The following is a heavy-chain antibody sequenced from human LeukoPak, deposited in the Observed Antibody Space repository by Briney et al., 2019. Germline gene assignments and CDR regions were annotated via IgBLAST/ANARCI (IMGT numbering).Heavy chain of an antibody. CDR1: GFTFNTYA. D-gene: IGHD6-19*01. CDR3: ARSLGSGWIHLVEY. Sequence: GGSLRLSCAASGFTFNTYALHWVRQAPGKGLEWVAVVSYDGGAKYYADSVKGRFAISRDNSKNTVDLQMYSLRAEDSAVYYCARSLGSGWIHLVEYWGQGTLVTVS. V-gene: IGHV3-30*03. J-gene: IGHJ4*02. CDR2: VSYDGGAK.